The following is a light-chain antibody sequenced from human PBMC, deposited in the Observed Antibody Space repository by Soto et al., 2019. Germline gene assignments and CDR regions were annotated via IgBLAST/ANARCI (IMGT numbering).Light chain of an antibody. J-gene: IGLJ1*01. Sequence: QSALTQPASVSGSPGQSITISCTGTSSDVGTYNLVSWYQHHPGKAPKLIIYEGSKRPSGVSNHFSGSKSGNTASLTFSGLQDEDEADYFCCSYTGSSPLYLFGTGTKLTVL. V-gene: IGLV2-23*01. CDR3: CSYTGSSPLYL. CDR2: EGS. CDR1: SSDVGTYNL.